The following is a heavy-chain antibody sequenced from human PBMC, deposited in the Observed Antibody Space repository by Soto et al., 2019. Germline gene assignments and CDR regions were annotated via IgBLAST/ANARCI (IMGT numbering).Heavy chain of an antibody. J-gene: IGHJ4*02. CDR1: GGSISTYY. CDR2: IYYSGSA. D-gene: IGHD2-8*01. V-gene: IGHV4-59*08. CDR3: ARGGHCTNGVCSALDY. Sequence: QVQLQESGPGLVKPPETLSLTCTVSGGSISTYYWSWIGQPPGKGLEWIGYIYYSGSASYNPSLKGRVTTSLDTSKNQFSLRLSSVTAADTAVYYCARGGHCTNGVCSALDYWGQGNLVTVSS.